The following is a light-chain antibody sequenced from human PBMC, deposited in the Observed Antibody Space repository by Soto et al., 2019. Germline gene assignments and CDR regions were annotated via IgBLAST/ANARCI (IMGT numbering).Light chain of an antibody. V-gene: IGKV3-20*01. CDR3: QEYGHSRT. CDR1: QSLRTTY. J-gene: IGKJ1*01. CDR2: DAS. Sequence: EIVLTQSPGTLSLSPGERATLSCRASQSLRTTYLAWYQQKPGQAPRLLIYDASSRAAGIPDRFSGSGSGTDFTLTISRLEPEDSAVYYCQEYGHSRTFGQGTKVEIK.